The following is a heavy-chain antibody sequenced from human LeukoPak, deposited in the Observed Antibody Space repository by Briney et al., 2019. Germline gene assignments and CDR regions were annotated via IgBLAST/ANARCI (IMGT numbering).Heavy chain of an antibody. V-gene: IGHV3-23*01. Sequence: GGSLRLSCEASGFTFSNSAMSWVRQAQGKGLEWVSGISASGHYTYNAHSAKGRFTISRDNSKNTLYLQMNSLRAEDTALYFCAKDGSWGDYYFYFYIDVWGKGTTVTVSS. D-gene: IGHD3-16*01. CDR1: GFTFSNSA. CDR3: AKDGSWGDYYFYFYIDV. J-gene: IGHJ6*03. CDR2: ISASGHYT.